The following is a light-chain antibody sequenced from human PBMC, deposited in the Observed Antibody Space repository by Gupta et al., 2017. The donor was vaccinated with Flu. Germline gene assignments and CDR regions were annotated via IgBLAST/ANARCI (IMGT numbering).Light chain of an antibody. V-gene: IGKV2-28*01. CDR3: MQALQTPPWT. CDR2: LGS. Sequence: ILMTQSPLSLPVTPGEPASISCRSSQSLLHSNGYNYLDWYLQKPGQSPQLLIYLGSTRASGVPDRFSVSGSGTDFTLKISRVEAEDVGVYYCMQALQTPPWTFGQGTKVEIK. CDR1: QSLLHSNGYNY. J-gene: IGKJ1*01.